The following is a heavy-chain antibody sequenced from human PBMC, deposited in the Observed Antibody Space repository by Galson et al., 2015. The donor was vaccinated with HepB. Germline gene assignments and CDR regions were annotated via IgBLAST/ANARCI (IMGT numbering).Heavy chain of an antibody. CDR3: ARVLGGSSWYFDY. J-gene: IGHJ4*02. CDR2: ISSSSSYT. D-gene: IGHD6-13*01. V-gene: IGHV3-11*06. Sequence: SLRLSCAASGFTFSDYYMSWIRQAPGKGLEWVSYISSSSSYTNYADSVKGRFTISRDNAKNSLYLQMNSLRAEDTAVYYCARVLGGSSWYFDYWGQGTLVTVSS. CDR1: GFTFSDYY.